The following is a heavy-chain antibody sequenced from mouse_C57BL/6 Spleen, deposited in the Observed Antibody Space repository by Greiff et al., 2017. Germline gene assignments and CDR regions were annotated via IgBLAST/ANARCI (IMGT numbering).Heavy chain of an antibody. V-gene: IGHV1-85*01. J-gene: IGHJ3*01. Sequence: VQLQESGPELVKPGASVKLSCKASGYTFTSYDINWVKQRPGQGLEWIGWLYPRDGSTKYNEKFKGKATLTVDTSSITAYVELHSMTSDDSAVYFWSRSLFYDYDVGFAYWGQVTLVTVSA. D-gene: IGHD2-4*01. CDR3: SRSLFYDYDVGFAY. CDR1: GYTFTSYD. CDR2: LYPRDGST.